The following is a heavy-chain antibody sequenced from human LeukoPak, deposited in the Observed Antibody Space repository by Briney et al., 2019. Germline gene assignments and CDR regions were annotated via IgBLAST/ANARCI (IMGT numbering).Heavy chain of an antibody. CDR1: GFTFGDYA. CDR3: TRDPRGSYGPDAFDI. J-gene: IGHJ3*02. CDR2: IRSKAYGGTT. D-gene: IGHD1-26*01. Sequence: PGRSLRLSCTASGFTFGDYAMSWVRQAPGKGLEWVGFIRSKAYGGTTEYAASVKGRFTISRDDSKTLAYLQMNSLKTEDTAVYYCTRDPRGSYGPDAFDIWGQGTMVTVSS. V-gene: IGHV3-49*04.